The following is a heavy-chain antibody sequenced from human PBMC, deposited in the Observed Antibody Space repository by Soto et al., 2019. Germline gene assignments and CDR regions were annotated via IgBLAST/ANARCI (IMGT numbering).Heavy chain of an antibody. D-gene: IGHD3-9*01. CDR3: ARKYYDILTGYSEYFDY. J-gene: IGHJ4*02. CDR2: VNHSGST. Sequence: SETLSLTCAVYGGSFSGYYWSWIRQPPGKGLEWIGEVNHSGSTNYNPPLKSRVTISVDTSKNQFSLKLSSVTAADTAVYYCARKYYDILTGYSEYFDYWGQGTLVTVSS. CDR1: GGSFSGYY. V-gene: IGHV4-34*01.